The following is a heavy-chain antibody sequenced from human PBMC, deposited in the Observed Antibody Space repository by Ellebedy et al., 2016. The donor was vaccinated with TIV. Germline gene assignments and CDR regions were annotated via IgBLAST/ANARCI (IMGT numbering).Heavy chain of an antibody. CDR2: IFPGDSGT. J-gene: IGHJ4*01. V-gene: IGHV5-51*01. D-gene: IGHD1-26*01. CDR3: ARRDEFYSGTSYGLDY. CDR1: GYTFTNYW. Sequence: GGSLRLSCKGSGYTFTNYWIAWVRQTPGKGLEWLGIIFPGDSGTRYSPSVQGRVTISVDKSLSTAYLQWSRLEAADSAIYYCARRDEFYSGTSYGLDYWGQGTLVTVSS.